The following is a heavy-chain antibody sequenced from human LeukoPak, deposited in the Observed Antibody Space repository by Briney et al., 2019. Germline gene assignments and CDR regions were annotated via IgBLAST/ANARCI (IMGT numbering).Heavy chain of an antibody. CDR1: GFTFDDYG. J-gene: IGHJ5*02. CDR3: ARLLWFGELRRSRFDP. D-gene: IGHD3-10*01. Sequence: PGGSLRLSCAASGFTFDDYGMSWVRHAPGKGLEWVSGINWNGGSTGYADSVKGRFTISRDNAKNSLYLQMNSLRAEDTALYYCARLLWFGELRRSRFDPWGQGTLVTVSS. CDR2: INWNGGST. V-gene: IGHV3-20*04.